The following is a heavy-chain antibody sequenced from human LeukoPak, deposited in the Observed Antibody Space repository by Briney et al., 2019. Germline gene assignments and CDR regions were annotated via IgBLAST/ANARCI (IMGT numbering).Heavy chain of an antibody. CDR2: IDNSGST. V-gene: IGHV4-59*01. CDR1: GDSISNYY. D-gene: IGHD3-9*01. Sequence: SETLSLTCTVSGDSISNYYWSWIRQPPGKGLEWIGCIDNSGSTNYNPPLKSRVTISADTSKNQFSLKLTSVTAADTAIYYCAKNILTGLDWFDPWGQGTLVTVSS. J-gene: IGHJ5*02. CDR3: AKNILTGLDWFDP.